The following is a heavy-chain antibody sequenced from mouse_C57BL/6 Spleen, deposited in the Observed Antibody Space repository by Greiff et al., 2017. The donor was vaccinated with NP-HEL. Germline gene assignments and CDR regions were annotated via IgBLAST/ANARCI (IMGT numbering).Heavy chain of an antibody. Sequence: EVKLVESGGGLVKPGGSLKLSCAASGFTFSSYAMSWVRQTPEKRLEWVATISDGGSYTYYPDNVKGRFTISRDNAKNNLYLQMSHLKSEDTAMYYCARDRPIYYDYEWYFDVWGTGTTVTVSS. D-gene: IGHD2-4*01. CDR1: GFTFSSYA. CDR3: ARDRPIYYDYEWYFDV. CDR2: ISDGGSYT. J-gene: IGHJ1*03. V-gene: IGHV5-4*01.